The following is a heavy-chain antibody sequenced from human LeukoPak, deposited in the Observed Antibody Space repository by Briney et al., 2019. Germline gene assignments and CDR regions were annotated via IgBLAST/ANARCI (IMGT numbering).Heavy chain of an antibody. Sequence: GGSLRLSCAASGFTFSSYWMTWVRQAPGKGLEGVAKIKEDGSEKYYVDLVKGRFTVSRDNAKNSLYLQMNSLRAEDTAVYYCARDVSWQSLDYWGQGTLVTVSS. V-gene: IGHV3-7*01. CDR1: GFTFSSYW. CDR3: ARDVSWQSLDY. CDR2: IKEDGSEK. D-gene: IGHD6-13*01. J-gene: IGHJ4*02.